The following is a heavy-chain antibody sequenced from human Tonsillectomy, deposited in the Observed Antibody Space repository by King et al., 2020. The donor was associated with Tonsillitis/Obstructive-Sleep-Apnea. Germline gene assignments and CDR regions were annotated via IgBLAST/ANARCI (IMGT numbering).Heavy chain of an antibody. V-gene: IGHV5-51*01. CDR1: GYSFTSYW. D-gene: IGHD2-2*01. J-gene: IGHJ3*02. CDR3: GRRGRYCSSTSCPDAFDI. CDR2: IYPGDSDT. Sequence: QLVQSGAEVKKPGESLKISCKGSGYSFTSYWIGWVRQMPGKGLEWMGIIYPGDSDTRYSPSFQGQVTISADKSISTAYLQWSSLKASDTAMYYCGRRGRYCSSTSCPDAFDIWGQGTMVTVSS.